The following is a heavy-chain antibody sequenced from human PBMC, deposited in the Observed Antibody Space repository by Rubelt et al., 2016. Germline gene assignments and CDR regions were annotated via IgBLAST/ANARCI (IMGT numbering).Heavy chain of an antibody. CDR1: GGSFSGYY. CDR3: ATVVPAAIGWFDP. D-gene: IGHD2-2*01. J-gene: IGHJ5*02. V-gene: IGHV4-34*01. Sequence: QVQLHQWGAGLLKPSETLSLTCAVYGGSFSGYYWSWIRQPPGKGLEWIGSIYYSGSTYYNPSLKSRVTISVDTAKNQFSLKLSSVTAADTAVYYCATVVPAAIGWFDPWGQGTLVTVSS. CDR2: IYYSGST.